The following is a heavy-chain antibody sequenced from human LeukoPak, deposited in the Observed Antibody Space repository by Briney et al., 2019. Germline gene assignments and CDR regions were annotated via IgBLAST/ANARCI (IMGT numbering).Heavy chain of an antibody. CDR3: VYNSELVVGMPNVPADFDN. V-gene: IGHV4-39*02. J-gene: IGHJ4*02. CDR1: VCFIIRRDYH. D-gene: IGHD5-24*01. CDR2: IYSSGNT. Sequence: PSETLSLTCPFTVCFIIRRDYHWFCIRQSPEKGLEWIGSIYSSGNTFYNPSLKSRVAMSFDTSKNLFSLELASVTASDTAVYYCVYNSELVVGMPNVPADFDNWGQGTPVIVSS.